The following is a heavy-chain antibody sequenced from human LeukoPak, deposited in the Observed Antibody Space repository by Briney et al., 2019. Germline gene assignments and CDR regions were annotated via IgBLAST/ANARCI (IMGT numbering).Heavy chain of an antibody. D-gene: IGHD3-3*01. Sequence: SETLSLTCTVSGGSISSGGYYWSWIRQHPGKGLEWIGYIYYSGSTYYNPSLKSRVTISVDTSKNQFSLKLSSVTAADTAVYYCARGPQSRADFWSGYYYYFDYWGQGTLVTVSS. J-gene: IGHJ4*02. CDR1: GGSISSGGYY. V-gene: IGHV4-31*03. CDR2: IYYSGST. CDR3: ARGPQSRADFWSGYYYYFDY.